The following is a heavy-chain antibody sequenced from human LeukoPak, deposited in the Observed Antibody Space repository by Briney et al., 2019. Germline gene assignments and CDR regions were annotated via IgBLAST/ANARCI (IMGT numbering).Heavy chain of an antibody. Sequence: GGSLRLSCAASGFTFSSYAMHWVRQAPGKGLEWVAVISYDGSNKYYADSVKGRFTISRDNSKNTLYLQMNSLRAEDTAVYYCARSPLGYCSGGSCHFEYWGQGTLVTVSS. J-gene: IGHJ4*02. CDR3: ARSPLGYCSGGSCHFEY. CDR1: GFTFSSYA. V-gene: IGHV3-30*04. D-gene: IGHD2-15*01. CDR2: ISYDGSNK.